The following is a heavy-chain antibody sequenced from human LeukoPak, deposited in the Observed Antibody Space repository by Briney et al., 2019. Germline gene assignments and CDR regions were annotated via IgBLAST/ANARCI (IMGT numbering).Heavy chain of an antibody. V-gene: IGHV1-3*01. CDR3: AREWTYCSGGSCYSGPLDY. CDR2: INAGSGNT. CDR1: GYTLTTYA. Sequence: ASVKVSCKASGYTLTTYAMHWVRQAPGQRLEWMGWINAGSGNTKYSQEFQGRVTITRDTSASTAYMELRSLRSDDTAVYYCAREWTYCSGGSCYSGPLDYWGQGTLVTVSS. D-gene: IGHD2-15*01. J-gene: IGHJ4*02.